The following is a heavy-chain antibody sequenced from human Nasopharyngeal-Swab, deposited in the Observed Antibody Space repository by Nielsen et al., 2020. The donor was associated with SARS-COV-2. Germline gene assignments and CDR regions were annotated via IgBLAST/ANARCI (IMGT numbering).Heavy chain of an antibody. CDR1: GGSVSSGSYY. Sequence: SETLSLTCTVSGGSVSSGSYYWSWIRQPPGKGLEWIGYIYYSGSTNYNPSLKSRVTISADTSKNQFSLKLSSVTAADTAVYYCARDASNYGDYYYYYGMDVWGQGTTVTVSS. CDR2: IYYSGST. J-gene: IGHJ6*02. CDR3: ARDASNYGDYYYYYGMDV. V-gene: IGHV4-61*01. D-gene: IGHD4-11*01.